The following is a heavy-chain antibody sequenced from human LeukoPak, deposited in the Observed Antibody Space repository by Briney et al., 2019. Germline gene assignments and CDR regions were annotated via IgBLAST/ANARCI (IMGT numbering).Heavy chain of an antibody. CDR2: IYPVDSDT. J-gene: IGHJ3*02. CDR1: GYSFTSYW. Sequence: GESLKISCKGSGYSFTSYWIGWVRQMPGKGLEWMGIIYPVDSDTRYSPSFQGQVTILADKSISTAYLQWSSLKASDTAMYYCARRRVAGISYIRERLYDAFDIWGQGTMVTVSS. V-gene: IGHV5-51*01. D-gene: IGHD6-19*01. CDR3: ARRRVAGISYIRERLYDAFDI.